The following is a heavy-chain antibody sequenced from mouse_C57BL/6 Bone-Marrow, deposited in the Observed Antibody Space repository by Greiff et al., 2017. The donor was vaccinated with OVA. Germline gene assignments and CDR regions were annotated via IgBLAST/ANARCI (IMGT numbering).Heavy chain of an antibody. J-gene: IGHJ2*01. Sequence: VQLQQSGAELVRPGASVKLSCTASGFNITDDYMHWVKQRPEQGLEWIGWIDPENGDTEYASKFQGKATITADTSSNTAYLQLSSLTSEDTAVYYCTSHYYGSSPYYFDYWGQGTTLTVSS. CDR1: GFNITDDY. CDR2: IDPENGDT. D-gene: IGHD1-1*01. V-gene: IGHV14-4*01. CDR3: TSHYYGSSPYYFDY.